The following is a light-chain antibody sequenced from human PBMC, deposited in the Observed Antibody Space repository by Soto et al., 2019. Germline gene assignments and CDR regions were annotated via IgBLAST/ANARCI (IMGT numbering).Light chain of an antibody. CDR1: QSVNNY. Sequence: EIVLTQSPATLSWSPGDRATLSCRASQSVNNYLAWYQQKPGQAPSLLIYDASNRATGIPARFSGSGSGTDFTLTISSLEAEDFAVYYCQHRINWPLTFGGGTKVEVK. CDR3: QHRINWPLT. V-gene: IGKV3-11*01. J-gene: IGKJ4*01. CDR2: DAS.